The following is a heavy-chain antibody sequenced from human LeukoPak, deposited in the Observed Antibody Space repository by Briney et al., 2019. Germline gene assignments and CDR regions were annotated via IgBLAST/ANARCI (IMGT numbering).Heavy chain of an antibody. D-gene: IGHD5-18*01. CDR3: ARERGYNYGYSDY. J-gene: IGHJ4*02. CDR1: GFTFSSYW. CDR2: ISSSSSYI. Sequence: GGSLRLSCAASGFTFSSYWMSWVRQAPGKGLEWVSSISSSSSYIYYPDSLKGRFTISRDNAKNSLYLQMNSLRAEDTAVYYCARERGYNYGYSDYWGQGTLVTVSS. V-gene: IGHV3-21*01.